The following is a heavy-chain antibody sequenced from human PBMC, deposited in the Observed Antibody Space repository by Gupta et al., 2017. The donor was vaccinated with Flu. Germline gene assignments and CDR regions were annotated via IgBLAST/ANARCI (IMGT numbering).Heavy chain of an antibody. CDR2: MISVGSIT. CDR3: ARVGPGAGAATSCDS. J-gene: IGHJ4*02. D-gene: IGHD2-15*01. Sequence: EVELVESAGGVVHSVGYLRLSCAASGLAVSGDCRHWVHHVPGKGLVSVSRMISVGSITNYSHSVKGRFTISRDNAKNTLYLQMNSLRAEDTAVYYCARVGPGAGAATSCDSWGQGTLVTVSS. V-gene: IGHV3-74*01. CDR1: GLAVSGDC.